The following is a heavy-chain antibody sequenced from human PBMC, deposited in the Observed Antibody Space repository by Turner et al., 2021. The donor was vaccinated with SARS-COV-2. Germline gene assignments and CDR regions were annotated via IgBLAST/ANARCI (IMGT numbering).Heavy chain of an antibody. Sequence: QLQLQASGPGLVKPSETLSPTCTVSGGSISSSSYYWGWIRQPPGKGLEWIGNIYYGGITYYHPSLKSRVTISVDTSKNQFSLKLSSVTAADTAVYYCARLMDTAMDYYGMDVWGQGTTVTVSS. CDR1: GGSISSSSYY. CDR3: ARLMDTAMDYYGMDV. V-gene: IGHV4-39*01. D-gene: IGHD5-18*01. J-gene: IGHJ6*02. CDR2: IYYGGIT.